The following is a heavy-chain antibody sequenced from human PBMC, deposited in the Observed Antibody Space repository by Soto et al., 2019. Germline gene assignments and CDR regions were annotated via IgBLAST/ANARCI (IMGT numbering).Heavy chain of an antibody. CDR2: IYYSGSR. D-gene: IGHD5-18*01. V-gene: IGHV4-39*01. CDR3: ARPAMVAPPDAFQI. Sequence: HLQLQESGPGLVKPSETLSLTCTVSGDSIRNSGHYWGWIRQPPGKGLEWIASIYYSGSRYHNPSLKSRVTISVDTAKNQFSLKLSSVTAAGTAIYYCARPAMVAPPDAFQIWGRGTMVNVSA. J-gene: IGHJ3*02. CDR1: GDSIRNSGHY.